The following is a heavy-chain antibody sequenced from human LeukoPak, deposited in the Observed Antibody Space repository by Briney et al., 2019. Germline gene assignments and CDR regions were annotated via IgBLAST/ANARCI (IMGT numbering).Heavy chain of an antibody. CDR3: ARRAGAYSHPYDY. V-gene: IGHV3-23*01. Sequence: GGSLRLSCAASGFIFSSYAMSWVRQAPGKGLEWVSAISRSGENTYYADSVKGRFTISRDNSKNTLYLQMNSLRAEDTAVYYCARRAGAYSHPYDYWGQGTLVTVSS. D-gene: IGHD4/OR15-4a*01. J-gene: IGHJ4*02. CDR2: ISRSGENT. CDR1: GFIFSSYA.